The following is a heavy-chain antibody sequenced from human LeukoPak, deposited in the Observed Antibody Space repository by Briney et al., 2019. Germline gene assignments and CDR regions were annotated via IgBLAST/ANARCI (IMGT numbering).Heavy chain of an antibody. CDR1: GFTFSSYA. CDR3: ARVKGGIAAAGNYFDY. V-gene: IGHV3-30-3*01. D-gene: IGHD6-13*01. CDR2: IPYDGSNK. Sequence: GGSLRLSCAASGFTFSSYAMHWVRQAPGKGLEWVAVIPYDGSNKYYADSVKGRFTISRDNSKNTLHLQMNSLRTEDTAVYYCARVKGGIAAAGNYFDYWGQGTLVTVSS. J-gene: IGHJ4*02.